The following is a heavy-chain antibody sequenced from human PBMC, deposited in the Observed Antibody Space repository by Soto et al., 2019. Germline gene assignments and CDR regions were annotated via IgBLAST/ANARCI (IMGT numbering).Heavy chain of an antibody. CDR3: ARDPNHYAFWSGYYPEKYYFDY. CDR2: INAGNGNT. D-gene: IGHD3-3*01. Sequence: GASVKGSCKASGYTFTSYAMHWVRQAPGQRLEWMGWINAGNGNTKYSQKFQGRVTITRDTSASTSYMALSSLRSEDTAVYYCARDPNHYAFWSGYYPEKYYFDYWGQGTLVTVSS. V-gene: IGHV1-3*01. J-gene: IGHJ4*02. CDR1: GYTFTSYA.